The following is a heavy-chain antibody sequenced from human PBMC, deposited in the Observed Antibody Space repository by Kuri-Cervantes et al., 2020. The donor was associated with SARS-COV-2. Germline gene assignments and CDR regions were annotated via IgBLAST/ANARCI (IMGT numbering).Heavy chain of an antibody. CDR2: IHASGSA. V-gene: IGHV4-30-2*01. CDR3: ARVAGCVGSFCYYTNWFDH. D-gene: IGHD3-22*01. J-gene: IGHJ5*02. CDR1: GGTITSDGYS. Sequence: LRLSCGVSGGTITSDGYSWSWIRQPPGKGLEFIGFIHASGSAYYNPSLQGRVTISVDRSKTQFSLTVTSVTAADTAVYYCARVAGCVGSFCYYTNWFDHWGHGTLVTVSS.